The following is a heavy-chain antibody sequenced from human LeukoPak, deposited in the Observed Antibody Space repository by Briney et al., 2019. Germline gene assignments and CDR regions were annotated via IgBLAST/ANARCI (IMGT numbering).Heavy chain of an antibody. CDR1: GYTLTELS. D-gene: IGHD2-2*01. Sequence: ASVKVSCKVSGYTLTELSMHWVRQAPGKGLEWMGGFDPEDGETIYAQKFQGRVTMTEDTSTDTAYMELSSLRSEDTAVYYCARALGCSSTSCSLKNWFDPWGQGTLVTVSS. V-gene: IGHV1-24*01. CDR3: ARALGCSSTSCSLKNWFDP. CDR2: FDPEDGET. J-gene: IGHJ5*02.